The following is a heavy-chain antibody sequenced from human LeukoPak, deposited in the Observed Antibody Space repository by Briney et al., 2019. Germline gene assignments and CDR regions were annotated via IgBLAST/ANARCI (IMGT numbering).Heavy chain of an antibody. CDR3: ARGFKPYYYYGMDV. CDR2: IYYSGST. V-gene: IGHV4-59*01. J-gene: IGHJ6*02. CDR1: GGSISSYY. Sequence: SETLSLTCTVSGGSISSYYWSWIRQPPGKGLERIGYIYYSGSTNYNPSLKSRVTISVDTSKNQFSLKLSSVTAADTAVYYCARGFKPYYYYGMDVWGQGTTVTVSS.